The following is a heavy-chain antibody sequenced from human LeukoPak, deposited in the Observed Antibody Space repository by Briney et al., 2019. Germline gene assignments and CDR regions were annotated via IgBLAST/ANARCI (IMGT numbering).Heavy chain of an antibody. D-gene: IGHD2-21*02. CDR2: ISSSSSTI. CDR3: AKDIGSHIVVVTALDY. J-gene: IGHJ4*02. CDR1: GLTISSYS. Sequence: WGSLRLSCAASGLTISSYSMNWVRQAPGKGLQWVSYISSSSSTIYYADSVKGRFTISRDNAKNSLYLQMNSLRAEDTALYYCAKDIGSHIVVVTALDYWGQGTLVTVSS. V-gene: IGHV3-48*01.